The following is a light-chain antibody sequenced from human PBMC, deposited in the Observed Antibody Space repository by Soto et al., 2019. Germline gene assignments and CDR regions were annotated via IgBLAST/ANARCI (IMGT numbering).Light chain of an antibody. J-gene: IGKJ4*01. CDR2: DAS. CDR1: QSFRTN. CDR3: QQFNNWPRT. V-gene: IGKV3-15*01. Sequence: EIVMTQSPATLSVSPGERATLSCRASQSFRTNLAWYQQKPGQAPRLLIYDASTRATGIPARFSGSGSGTEFTLTISSLQSEDFAIYYCQQFNNWPRTFGGGTKVEIK.